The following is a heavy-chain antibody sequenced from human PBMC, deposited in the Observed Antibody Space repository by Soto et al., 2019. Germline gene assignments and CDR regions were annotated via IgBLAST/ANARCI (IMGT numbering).Heavy chain of an antibody. Sequence: QVQLVESGGGVVQPGRSLRLSCAASGFTFSSYGMHWVRHAPGKGLEWVAVISYDGSNKYYADSVKGRFTISRDNSKNTLYLQMNSLRAEDTAVYYCAKDKGIVGATPHYWGQGTLVTVSS. CDR2: ISYDGSNK. CDR1: GFTFSSYG. D-gene: IGHD1-26*01. J-gene: IGHJ4*02. V-gene: IGHV3-30*18. CDR3: AKDKGIVGATPHY.